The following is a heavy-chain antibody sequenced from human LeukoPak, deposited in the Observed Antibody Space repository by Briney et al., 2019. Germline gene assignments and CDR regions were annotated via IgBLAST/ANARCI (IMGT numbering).Heavy chain of an antibody. V-gene: IGHV3-23*01. J-gene: IGHJ4*02. Sequence: PGGSLRLSCAASGFTFSSYAMSWVRQAPGKGLEWVSAISGSGGSTYYADSVKGRFTIPRDNSKNTLYLQMNSLRAEDTAVYYCAKRRMNIVVVPAAFDYWGQGTLVTVSS. CDR2: ISGSGGST. D-gene: IGHD2-2*01. CDR1: GFTFSSYA. CDR3: AKRRMNIVVVPAAFDY.